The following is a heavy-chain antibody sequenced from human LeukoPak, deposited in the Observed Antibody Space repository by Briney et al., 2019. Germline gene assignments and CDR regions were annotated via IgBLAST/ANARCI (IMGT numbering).Heavy chain of an antibody. J-gene: IGHJ6*03. CDR1: GFTFDDYA. Sequence: AGGSLRLSCAASGFTFDDYAMHWVRQAPGKGLEWVSGISWNSGSIGYADSVKGRFTISRDNAKNSLYLQMNSLRAEDMTLYYCAKASYYYYYMDVWGRGTTVTVSS. CDR2: ISWNSGSI. CDR3: AKASYYYYYMDV. V-gene: IGHV3-9*03.